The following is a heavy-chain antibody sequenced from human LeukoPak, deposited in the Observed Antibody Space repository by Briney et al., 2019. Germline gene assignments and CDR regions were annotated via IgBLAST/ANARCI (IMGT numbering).Heavy chain of an antibody. Sequence: ASVTVSFRASGYTFTSYDINWVRQATGQGLEWMGWMNPNSGNTGYPQKFQGRVTMTRDTSISTAYMELSRLISDDTAVYYCARDYSSGWNYYYYYMDVWGKGTTVTVSS. V-gene: IGHV1-8*02. D-gene: IGHD6-19*01. J-gene: IGHJ6*03. CDR1: GYTFTSYD. CDR2: MNPNSGNT. CDR3: ARDYSSGWNYYYYYMDV.